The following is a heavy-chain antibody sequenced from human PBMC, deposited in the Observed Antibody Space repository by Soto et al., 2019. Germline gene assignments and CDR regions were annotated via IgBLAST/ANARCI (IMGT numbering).Heavy chain of an antibody. CDR2: IYYSGST. J-gene: IGHJ2*01. Sequence: QVQLQESGPGLVKPSQTLSLTCTVSGGSISSGGYYWSWIRQHPGKGLEWIGYIYYSGSTYYNPSLKSRFTISVDTSKNQFSLKLSSVTAADTAVYYCARSGPKPHYYDSSGWYFDLWGRGTLVTVSS. CDR1: GGSISSGGYY. V-gene: IGHV4-31*03. D-gene: IGHD3-22*01. CDR3: ARSGPKPHYYDSSGWYFDL.